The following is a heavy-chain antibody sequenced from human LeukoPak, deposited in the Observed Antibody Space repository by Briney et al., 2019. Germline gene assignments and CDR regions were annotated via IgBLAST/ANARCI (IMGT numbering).Heavy chain of an antibody. V-gene: IGHV3-20*04. Sequence: GGSLRLSCAASGFIFSDYHMSWVRQAPGKGLEWVSGINWNGGSTGYADSVKGRFTISRDNAKNSLYLQMNSLRAEDTALYYCARGIYSSSWYGDAFDIWGQGTMVTVSS. CDR2: INWNGGST. CDR1: GFIFSDYH. CDR3: ARGIYSSSWYGDAFDI. D-gene: IGHD6-13*01. J-gene: IGHJ3*02.